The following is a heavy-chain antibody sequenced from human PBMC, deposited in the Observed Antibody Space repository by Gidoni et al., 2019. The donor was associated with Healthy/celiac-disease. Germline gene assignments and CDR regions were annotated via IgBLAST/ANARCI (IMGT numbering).Heavy chain of an antibody. CDR1: GGSISSYY. CDR3: ARGRLSCSGGSCYSFPGAP. CDR2: IYYSGST. D-gene: IGHD2-15*01. J-gene: IGHJ5*02. Sequence: QVQLQESGPGLVKPSETLSLTCTVSGGSISSYYWSWIRQPPGKGLEWIGYIYYSGSTNYNPSLKSRVTISVDTSKNQFSLKLSSVTAADTAVYYCARGRLSCSGGSCYSFPGAPWGQGTLVTVSS. V-gene: IGHV4-59*01.